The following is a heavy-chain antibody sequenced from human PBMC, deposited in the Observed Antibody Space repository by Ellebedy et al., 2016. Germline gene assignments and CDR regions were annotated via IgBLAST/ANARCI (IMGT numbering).Heavy chain of an antibody. D-gene: IGHD5-18*01. J-gene: IGHJ4*02. CDR1: GFTFSRFA. V-gene: IGHV3-48*04. CDR3: AREDTRVAPFDF. CDR2: ITANTI. Sequence: GESLKISCAASGFTFSRFAWNWVRQAPGKGLEWVAYITANTIYYAESVKGRFTISRDDAKNSVFLQMNSLRAEDTAVYYCAREDTRVAPFDFWGQGTLVTVSS.